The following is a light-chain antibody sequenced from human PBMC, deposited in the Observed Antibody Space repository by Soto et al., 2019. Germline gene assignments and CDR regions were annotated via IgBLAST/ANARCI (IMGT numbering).Light chain of an antibody. V-gene: IGKV3-20*01. Sequence: EIVLTQSPGTLSLSPGERATLSCRASQSVSSTYLGWYQQKPGQAPRLLIYGTSSRATGIPDRFSGSGSGTEFTLTISRLEPEDFAVYYCQQYGSSPDPFGGGTKVEIK. CDR2: GTS. CDR1: QSVSSTY. CDR3: QQYGSSPDP. J-gene: IGKJ4*01.